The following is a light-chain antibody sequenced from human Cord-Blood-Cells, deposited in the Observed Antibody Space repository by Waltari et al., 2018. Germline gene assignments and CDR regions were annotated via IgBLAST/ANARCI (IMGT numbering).Light chain of an antibody. V-gene: IGKV3-15*01. CDR1: QSVSGN. Sequence: EIVMTPSPANLSVSPGERATLSCRASQSVSGNLSRYQQKPGQAPRLLIYGASTRATGIPARFSGSGYGTEFTLTISSLQSEDFAVYYCQQYNNWPDYSFGQGTKLESK. CDR2: GAS. CDR3: QQYNNWPDYS. J-gene: IGKJ2*03.